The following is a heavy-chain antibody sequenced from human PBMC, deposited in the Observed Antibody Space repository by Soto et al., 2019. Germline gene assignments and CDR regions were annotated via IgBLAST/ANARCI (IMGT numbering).Heavy chain of an antibody. V-gene: IGHV1-58*01. CDR3: AADSKGSGWYYPKPLYYYYYYGMDV. CDR1: GFTFTSSA. Sequence: GASVKVSCKASGFTFTSSAVQWVRQARGQRLEWIGWIVVGSGNTNYAQKFQERVTITRDMSTSTAYMELSSLRSEDTAVYYCAADSKGSGWYYPKPLYYYYYYGMDVWGQGTTVTVS. CDR2: IVVGSGNT. J-gene: IGHJ6*02. D-gene: IGHD6-19*01.